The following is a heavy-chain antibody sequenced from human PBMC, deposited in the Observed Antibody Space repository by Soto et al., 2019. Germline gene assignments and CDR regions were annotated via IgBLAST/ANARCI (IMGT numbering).Heavy chain of an antibody. V-gene: IGHV3-53*01. CDR2: LYSGGST. J-gene: IGHJ6*02. CDR3: ARDLGLHNGYFHGMDV. Sequence: PGGSLRLSCAASGFTVSSNYMSWVRQAPGKGLECVSVLYSGGSTYYADSVKGRFTISRDNSKNTLYLQMNSLRAEDTAVYYCARDLGLHNGYFHGMDVWGQGTTVTVSS. D-gene: IGHD5-12*01. CDR1: GFTVSSNY.